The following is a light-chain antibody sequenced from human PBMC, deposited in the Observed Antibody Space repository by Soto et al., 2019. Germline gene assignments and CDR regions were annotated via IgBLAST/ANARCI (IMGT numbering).Light chain of an antibody. CDR2: EVS. Sequence: QYVLTQPPSASGSPGQSVTISCTGTSSDIGIYDFVSWYQQHPGKAPKLLIYEVSKRPSGVPDRFSGSKSGNTASLTVSDLQTEDAADYYCSAYAGTNNLGVFGGGTKLTVL. J-gene: IGLJ3*02. CDR1: SSDIGIYDF. CDR3: SAYAGTNNLGV. V-gene: IGLV2-8*01.